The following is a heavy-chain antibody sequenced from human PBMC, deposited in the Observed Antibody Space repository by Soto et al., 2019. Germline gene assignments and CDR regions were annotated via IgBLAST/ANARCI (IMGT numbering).Heavy chain of an antibody. J-gene: IGHJ5*02. CDR3: ARVRGLAAAGTRGDWFDP. CDR1: GYPFTSYG. CDR2: IIAYNGNT. V-gene: IGHV1-18*01. Sequence: QVQLVQSGAEVKKPGASVKVSCKASGYPFTSYGISWVRQAPGQGLEWMGWIIAYNGNTNYAQKLQGRVTMTTDTSTSTAYMELRSLRSDDTAVYYCARVRGLAAAGTRGDWFDPWGQGTLVTVSS. D-gene: IGHD6-13*01.